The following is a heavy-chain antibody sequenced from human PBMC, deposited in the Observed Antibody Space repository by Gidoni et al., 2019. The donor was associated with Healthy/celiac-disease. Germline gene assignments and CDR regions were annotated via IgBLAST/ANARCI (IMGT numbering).Heavy chain of an antibody. CDR3: ARRGVTMIVVEYFDY. CDR1: GFTFSSYW. CDR2: IKQDGSEK. Sequence: EVQLVESGGGLVQPGGSLRLSCAASGFTFSSYWMSWVRQAPGKGLEWVANIKQDGSEKYYVDSVKGRFTISRDNAKNSLYLQMNSLRAEDTAVYYCARRGVTMIVVEYFDYWGQGTLVTVSS. D-gene: IGHD3-22*01. V-gene: IGHV3-7*05. J-gene: IGHJ4*02.